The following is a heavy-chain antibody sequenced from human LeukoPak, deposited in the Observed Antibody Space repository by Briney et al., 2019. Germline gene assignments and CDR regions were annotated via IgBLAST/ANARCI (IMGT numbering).Heavy chain of an antibody. CDR2: ISGSGGST. CDR3: AKDRRVLNYYDSSGYPDS. Sequence: GSLRLSCAASGFTSSSYAMSWVRQAPGKGLEGVSAISGSGGSTYYADSVKGRFTISRDNSKNTLSLQMNSLRAEDTAVYYCAKDRRVLNYYDSSGYPDSWGQGTLVTVSS. J-gene: IGHJ4*02. D-gene: IGHD3-22*01. V-gene: IGHV3-23*01. CDR1: GFTSSSYA.